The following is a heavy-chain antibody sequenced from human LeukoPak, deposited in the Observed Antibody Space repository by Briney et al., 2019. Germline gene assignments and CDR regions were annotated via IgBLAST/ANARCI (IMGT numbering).Heavy chain of an antibody. J-gene: IGHJ3*02. CDR1: GFSLSTSGEG. CDR2: IYWNDDK. V-gene: IGHV2-5*01. D-gene: IGHD3-22*01. Sequence: SGPTLVKPTQTLTLTCTFSGFSLSTSGEGVGWIRQPPGKALEWLALIYWNDDKRYSPSLKSRLTITKDTSKNQVVLTMTNMDPVDTATYYCAHSIITMIVGGGAFDIWGQGTMVTVSS. CDR3: AHSIITMIVGGGAFDI.